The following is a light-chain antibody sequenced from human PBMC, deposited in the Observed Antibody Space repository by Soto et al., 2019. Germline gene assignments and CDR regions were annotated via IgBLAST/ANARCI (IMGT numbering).Light chain of an antibody. J-gene: IGKJ1*01. CDR3: RQYSDYSS. CDR1: QGISSW. CDR2: AAT. V-gene: IGKV1-12*01. Sequence: DIQMTQSPSSVSASVGDRVTITCRASQGISSWLAWYQQIPGKAPKLLIYAATNLQSGVPSRFSGSGSGTDFTLTISSLRPEDFATYYCRQYSDYSSFGHGTKVDIK.